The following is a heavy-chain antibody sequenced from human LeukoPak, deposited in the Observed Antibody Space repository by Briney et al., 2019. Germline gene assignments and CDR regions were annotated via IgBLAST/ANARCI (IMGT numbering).Heavy chain of an antibody. D-gene: IGHD6-13*01. V-gene: IGHV4-59*08. CDR3: ARPRIAAAHDAFDI. J-gene: IGHJ3*02. Sequence: SETLSLTCTVPGGSISSYYRSWLRQPPGKGLEWIGYIYYSGSTNYNPSLKSRVTISVDTSKNQFSLKLSSVTAADTAVYYCARPRIAAAHDAFDIWGQGTMVTVSS. CDR1: GGSISSYY. CDR2: IYYSGST.